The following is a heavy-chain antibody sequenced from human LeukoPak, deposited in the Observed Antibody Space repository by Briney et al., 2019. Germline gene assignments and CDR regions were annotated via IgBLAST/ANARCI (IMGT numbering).Heavy chain of an antibody. J-gene: IGHJ4*02. CDR3: ARGTTVTSFDY. CDR2: INPSGGST. D-gene: IGHD4-17*01. V-gene: IGHV1-46*01. CDR1: GYTFTSYD. Sequence: ASVKVPCKASGYTFTSYDINWVRQATGQGLEWMGIINPSGGSTSYAQKFQGRVTMTRDTSTSTVYMELSSLRSEDTAVYYCARGTTVTSFDYWGQGTLVTVSS.